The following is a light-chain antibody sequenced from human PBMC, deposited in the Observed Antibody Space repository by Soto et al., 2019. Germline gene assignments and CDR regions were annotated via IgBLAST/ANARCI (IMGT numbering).Light chain of an antibody. CDR1: QAISSA. Sequence: AIQLTQSPSSLSASVGDRVTITCRASQAISSALAWYQLKPGKAPRLLIYDASSSKSGVPSRFSGSGSGTEFSLTISSPQPEDFATYYCQQFNSYPSFGPGTKVDVK. CDR3: QQFNSYPS. V-gene: IGKV1-13*02. CDR2: DAS. J-gene: IGKJ3*01.